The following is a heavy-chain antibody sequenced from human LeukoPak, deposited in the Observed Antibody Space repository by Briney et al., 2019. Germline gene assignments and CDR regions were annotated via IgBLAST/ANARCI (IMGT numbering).Heavy chain of an antibody. D-gene: IGHD3-9*01. J-gene: IGHJ4*02. CDR3: ARHGTGEYFDTPRVY. CDR2: IYYSGNT. Sequence: SETLSLPCTLSGGSLCRSNYYWGWIRPPPGGGGGWSGNIYYSGNTYYNPPLKSRDTISADTSKNQFSLKLSSVSAADTAVYFCARHGTGEYFDTPRVYWGEGTQVTVS. CDR1: GGSLCRSNYY. V-gene: IGHV4-39*01.